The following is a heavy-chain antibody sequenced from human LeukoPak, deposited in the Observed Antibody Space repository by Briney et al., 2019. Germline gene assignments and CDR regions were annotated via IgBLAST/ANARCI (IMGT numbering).Heavy chain of an antibody. CDR3: ARAFLWAARRGDFDY. V-gene: IGHV1-3*01. Sequence: ASVKVSCKASGYTFTSYAMHWVRQAPGQRLEWMGWINAGNGNTKYSQKFQGRVTITRDTSASTAYMELSSLRSEDTAVCYCARAFLWAARRGDFDYWGQGTLVTVSS. CDR2: INAGNGNT. CDR1: GYTFTSYA. D-gene: IGHD3-16*01. J-gene: IGHJ4*02.